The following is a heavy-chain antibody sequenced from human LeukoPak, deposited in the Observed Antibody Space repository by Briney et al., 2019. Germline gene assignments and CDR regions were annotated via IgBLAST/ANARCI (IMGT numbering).Heavy chain of an antibody. Sequence: ETLSLTCTVSGGSISSYYWRWIRQPAGKGLEWIGRIYTSGSTNYNPSLKSRVTMSVDTSKNQFSLKLSSVTAADTAVYYCARAAGLRFLEWSSYNWFDPWGQGTLVTVSS. CDR3: ARAAGLRFLEWSSYNWFDP. V-gene: IGHV4-4*07. J-gene: IGHJ5*02. CDR2: IYTSGST. CDR1: GGSISSYY. D-gene: IGHD3-3*01.